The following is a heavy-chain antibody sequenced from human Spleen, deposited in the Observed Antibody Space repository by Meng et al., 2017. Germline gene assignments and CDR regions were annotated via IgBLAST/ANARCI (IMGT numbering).Heavy chain of an antibody. CDR2: INHTGDT. CDR1: GGSFSDYY. D-gene: IGHD3-3*01. V-gene: IGHV4-34*01. Sequence: QVHLQQWGAGLLKPSETLSPTCAVYGGSFSDYYWTWIRQPPVKGLEWIGEINHTGDTNYNPSLKSRVAISVDTSKNQFSLKLTSVTAAETAVYYCARGGIFGVANWFDPWGPGTLVTVSS. J-gene: IGHJ5*02. CDR3: ARGGIFGVANWFDP.